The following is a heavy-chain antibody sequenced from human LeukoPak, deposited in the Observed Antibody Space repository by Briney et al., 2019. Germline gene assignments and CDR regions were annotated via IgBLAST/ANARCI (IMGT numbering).Heavy chain of an antibody. CDR2: IKRKTDGETT. J-gene: IGHJ4*02. D-gene: IGHD5-12*01. CDR1: GFTFSNAW. V-gene: IGHV3-15*01. CDR3: TITVATSIDY. Sequence: PGGSLRLSCAASGFTFSNAWMSWVRQAPGKGLEWVGRIKRKTDGETTDYAAPVKGRFTISRDDSKNTLCLQMNSLNIEDTAVYYCTITVATSIDYWGQGTLVTVSS.